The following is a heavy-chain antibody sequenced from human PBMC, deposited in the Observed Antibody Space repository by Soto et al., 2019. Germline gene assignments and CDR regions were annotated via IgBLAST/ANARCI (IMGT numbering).Heavy chain of an antibody. CDR2: ISGSGDST. CDR3: AKFKGARIAGPWFRVFHI. D-gene: IGHD6-13*01. V-gene: IGHV3-23*01. Sequence: GGSLRLSCAASGFTFSSYAMSWVRQAPGKGLEWVSAISGSGDSTYYADSVKGRFTISRDSSTNTLYLQMNSLRVEDTAKYYCAKFKGARIAGPWFRVFHIWGQGTMVTVSS. J-gene: IGHJ3*02. CDR1: GFTFSSYA.